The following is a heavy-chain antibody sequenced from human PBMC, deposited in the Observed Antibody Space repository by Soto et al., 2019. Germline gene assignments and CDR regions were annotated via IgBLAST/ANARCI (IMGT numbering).Heavy chain of an antibody. V-gene: IGHV1-69*13. D-gene: IGHD1-26*01. J-gene: IGHJ4*02. CDR1: GGTFSSHA. Sequence: APGKGSCKASGGTFSSHAISWGRQAPGQGLEWMGGIIPIFGTANYARKFQGRVTITADESTSTAYMELSSLRSEDTAVYYCASALRWELRGPDYWGQGTLVPVSS. CDR3: ASALRWELRGPDY. CDR2: IIPIFGTA.